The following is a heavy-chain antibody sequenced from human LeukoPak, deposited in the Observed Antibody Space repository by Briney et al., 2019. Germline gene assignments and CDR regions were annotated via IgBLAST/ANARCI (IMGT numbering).Heavy chain of an antibody. D-gene: IGHD3-3*01. CDR2: ISSSGSTI. CDR3: ARFDFWSSYGMDA. V-gene: IGHV3-48*03. J-gene: IGHJ6*02. Sequence: GGSLRLSCAASGFTFSSYEMNWVRQAPGKGLEWVSYISSSGSTIYYADSVRGRFTISRDNAKNSLYLQMNSLRDEDTAVYYCARFDFWSSYGMDAWGQGTTVTVSS. CDR1: GFTFSSYE.